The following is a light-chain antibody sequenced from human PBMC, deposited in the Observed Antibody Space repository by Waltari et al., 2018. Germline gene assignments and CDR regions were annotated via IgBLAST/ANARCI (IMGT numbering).Light chain of an antibody. CDR3: SSYITTNTLEL. V-gene: IGLV2-14*03. CDR1: SSDVGTYNY. Sequence: QSALTQPASVSGSPGQSITISCTGTSSDVGTYNYVSWYQQHPGKAPILLIYDVSYRPSGVSYRFSGSKSGNTASLTISGLQAEDEADYYCSSYITTNTLELFGGGTSLTVL. J-gene: IGLJ3*02. CDR2: DVS.